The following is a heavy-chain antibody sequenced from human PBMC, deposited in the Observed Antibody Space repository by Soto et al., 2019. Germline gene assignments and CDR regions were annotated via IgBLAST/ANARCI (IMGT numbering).Heavy chain of an antibody. CDR2: IWYDGSNK. J-gene: IGHJ4*02. D-gene: IGHD6-13*01. Sequence: GESLRLSCAASGFTFSSYGMHWVRQAPGKGLEWVAVIWYDGSNKYYADSVKGRFTISRDNSKNTLYLQMNSLRAEDTAVYYCARVKGQRAAGNFDYWGQGTLVTVSS. V-gene: IGHV3-33*01. CDR3: ARVKGQRAAGNFDY. CDR1: GFTFSSYG.